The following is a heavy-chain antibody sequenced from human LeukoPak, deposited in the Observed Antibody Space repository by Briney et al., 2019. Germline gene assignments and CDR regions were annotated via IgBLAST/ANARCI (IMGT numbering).Heavy chain of an antibody. CDR3: ARAIVVVVAAEGTEYNWFDP. Sequence: SQTLSLTCAVSGGSISSGGYSWSWIRQPPGKGLDWIGYIYHSGSTYYNPSLKSRVTISVDRSKNQFSLKLSSVTAADTAVYYCARAIVVVVAAEGTEYNWFDPWGQGTLVTVSS. D-gene: IGHD2-15*01. V-gene: IGHV4-30-2*01. J-gene: IGHJ5*02. CDR2: IYHSGST. CDR1: GGSISSGGYS.